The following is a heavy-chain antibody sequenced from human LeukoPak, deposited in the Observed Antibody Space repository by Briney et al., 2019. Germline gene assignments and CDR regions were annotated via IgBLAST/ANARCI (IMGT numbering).Heavy chain of an antibody. CDR2: ISASGGTT. J-gene: IGHJ4*02. V-gene: IGHV3-23*01. CDR1: GFTFSSYA. D-gene: IGHD3-22*01. CDR3: AKGQSSSGLRNYFDY. Sequence: PGGSLRLSCAASGFTFSSYAMSWVRQAPGKGLEGFTGISASGGTTYYTDSVKGRFTISRDISKNTLYLQMNSLRAEETAVYYCAKGQSSSGLRNYFDYWGQGTLVTVSS.